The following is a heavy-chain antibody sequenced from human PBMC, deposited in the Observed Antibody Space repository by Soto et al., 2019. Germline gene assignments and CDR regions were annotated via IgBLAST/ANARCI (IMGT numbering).Heavy chain of an antibody. CDR2: MNPNSGNT. D-gene: IGHD3-22*01. V-gene: IGHV1-8*01. CDR3: AREKSSGYYYDY. J-gene: IGHJ4*02. Sequence: QVQLVQSGAEVKKPGASVKVSCKASGYTFTSYDINWVRQATGQGLEWMGWMNPNSGNTVYAQKFQSRVTMTRNPSISTAYMELSSLRSEDTAVYYCAREKSSGYYYDYWGQGTLVTVAS. CDR1: GYTFTSYD.